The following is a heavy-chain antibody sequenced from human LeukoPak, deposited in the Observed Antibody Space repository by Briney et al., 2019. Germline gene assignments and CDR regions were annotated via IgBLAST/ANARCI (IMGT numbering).Heavy chain of an antibody. J-gene: IGHJ4*02. Sequence: PSETLSLTCGVSGGSISNTNWWSWVRQPPGQGLEWSWEISLTGLTHYNPSLASRVTVSLDKSKNQLSLNLTSVAAADTAVYFCSRENGAFSPFGYWGQGTLVTVLS. V-gene: IGHV4-4*02. CDR3: SRENGAFSPFGY. D-gene: IGHD2-8*01. CDR2: ISLTGLT. CDR1: GGSISNTNW.